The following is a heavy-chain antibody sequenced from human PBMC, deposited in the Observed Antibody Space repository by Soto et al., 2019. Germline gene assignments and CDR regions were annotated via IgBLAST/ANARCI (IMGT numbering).Heavy chain of an antibody. CDR1: GYTFSTYG. CDR3: AREAAVMAAAGPDY. J-gene: IGHJ4*02. D-gene: IGHD6-13*01. Sequence: QVQLVQSGAEVKKPGASVKVSCKASGYTFSTYGISWVRQAPGQGLEWMGWISAYNGDTETNYAQKCQGRVTMXTXTXXSAAYMELRNLRSDDTAVYYCAREAAVMAAAGPDYWGQGTLVTVSS. CDR2: ISAYNGDTET. V-gene: IGHV1-18*01.